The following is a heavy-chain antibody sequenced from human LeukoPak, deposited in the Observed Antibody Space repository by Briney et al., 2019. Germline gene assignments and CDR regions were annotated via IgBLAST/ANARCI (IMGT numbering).Heavy chain of an antibody. CDR1: GCSFSSCC. V-gene: IGHV3-21*04. D-gene: IGHD1-14*01. CDR2: IVPTGTDR. J-gene: IGHJ4*02. Sequence: PGGSLRLSCAASGCSFSSCCCNWFRQAPGKGLEWVSSIVPTGTDRYYADSVRGRFTTSRDNAKNSMYLQMASVRDEDTAVYYCALETIGRHYDYWGQGTLLTVSS. CDR3: ALETIGRHYDY.